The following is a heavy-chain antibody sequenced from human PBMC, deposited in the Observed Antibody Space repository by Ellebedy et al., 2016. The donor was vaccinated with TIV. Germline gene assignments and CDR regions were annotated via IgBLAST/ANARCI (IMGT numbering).Heavy chain of an antibody. Sequence: SETLSLTXTVSGGSISSYYWSWIRQPPGKGLEWIGYIYYSGSTNYNPSLKSRVTISVDTSKNQFSLKLSSVTAADTAVYYCARLIAIFGVVIPPYYMDVWGKGTTVTVSS. CDR3: ARLIAIFGVVIPPYYMDV. D-gene: IGHD3-3*01. J-gene: IGHJ6*03. V-gene: IGHV4-59*01. CDR1: GGSISSYY. CDR2: IYYSGST.